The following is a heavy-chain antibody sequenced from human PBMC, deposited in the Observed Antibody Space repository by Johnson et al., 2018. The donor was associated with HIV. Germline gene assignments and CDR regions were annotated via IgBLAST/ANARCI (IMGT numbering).Heavy chain of an antibody. J-gene: IGHJ3*01. CDR1: GFTFSSYA. CDR3: ARSGRPLVVVTAYDAFDV. CDR2: ISYDGSNE. Sequence: QVQLVESGGGVVQPGRSLRLSCAASGFTFSSYAMHWVRQAPGKGLEWVAVISYDGSNEYYADSVRGRFTISRDNSKTTLYLQMNSLRHEDTAVYYCARSGRPLVVVTAYDAFDVWGQGTMVTVSS. V-gene: IGHV3-30*04. D-gene: IGHD2-15*01.